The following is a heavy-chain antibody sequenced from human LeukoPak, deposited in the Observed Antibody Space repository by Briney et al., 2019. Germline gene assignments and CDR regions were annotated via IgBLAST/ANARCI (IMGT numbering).Heavy chain of an antibody. CDR3: ARRTVTTEIDY. V-gene: IGHV4-34*01. CDR1: GGSFSGYY. Sequence: SETLSLNCAVYGGSFSGYYWSWIRPPPGHGWEWMGEINHNGRTNYTPSLKSRVTISVDTSKNQFSLKLSSVTAADTAVYYCARRTVTTEIDYWGQGTLVTVSS. CDR2: INHNGRT. D-gene: IGHD4-17*01. J-gene: IGHJ4*02.